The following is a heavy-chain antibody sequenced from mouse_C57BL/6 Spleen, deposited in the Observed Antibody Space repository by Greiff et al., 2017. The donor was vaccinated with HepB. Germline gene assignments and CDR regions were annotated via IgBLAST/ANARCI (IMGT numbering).Heavy chain of an antibody. Sequence: QVQLQQPGAELVRPGSSVKLSCKASGYTFTSYWMHWVKQRPIQGLEWIGNIDPSDSETHYNQKFKDKATLTVDKSSSTAYMQLSSLTSEDYAVYYCARSGGLPHYYAMDYWGQGTSVTVSS. V-gene: IGHV1-52*01. CDR1: GYTFTSYW. CDR2: IDPSDSET. CDR3: ARSGGLPHYYAMDY. D-gene: IGHD2-4*01. J-gene: IGHJ4*01.